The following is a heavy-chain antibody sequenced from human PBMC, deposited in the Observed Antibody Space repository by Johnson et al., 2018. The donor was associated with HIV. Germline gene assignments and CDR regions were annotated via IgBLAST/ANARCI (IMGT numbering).Heavy chain of an antibody. CDR3: AKGAAAAGPDAFDI. CDR1: GFTFSSYG. D-gene: IGHD6-13*01. Sequence: QVQLVESGGGVVQPGRSLRLSCAAFGFTFSSYGMHWVRQLPGKGLEWVAVISYDGSNKYYADSVKGRFTISSDNSKTTLYLKMNSLRAEDTAVYYCAKGAAAAGPDAFDIWGQGTMVTVSS. J-gene: IGHJ3*02. V-gene: IGHV3-30*19. CDR2: ISYDGSNK.